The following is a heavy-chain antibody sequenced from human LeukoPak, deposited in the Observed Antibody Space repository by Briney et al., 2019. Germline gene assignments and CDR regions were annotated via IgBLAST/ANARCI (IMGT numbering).Heavy chain of an antibody. J-gene: IGHJ4*02. CDR3: ASGDSSGWYFDS. CDR1: GFTFSSYG. Sequence: GGSLRLSCAASGFTFSSYGMHWVRQAPGKGLEWVAFIRYDGSNKYYADSVKGRFTISRDNSKNTLYLQMNSLRAEDTALYYCASGDSSGWYFDSWGQGTLVTVSS. D-gene: IGHD6-19*01. V-gene: IGHV3-30*02. CDR2: IRYDGSNK.